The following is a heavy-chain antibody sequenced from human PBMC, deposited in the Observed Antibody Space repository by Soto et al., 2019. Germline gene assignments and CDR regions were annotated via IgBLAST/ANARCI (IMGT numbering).Heavy chain of an antibody. CDR3: AKYEGGCYYGSGSYCYMDV. CDR1: GFTFSSYA. V-gene: IGHV3-23*01. J-gene: IGHJ6*03. CDR2: ISGSGGST. Sequence: EVQLLESGGGLVQPGGSLRLSCAASGFTFSSYAMSWVRQAPGKGLEWVSAISGSGGSTYYADSVKGRFTISRDNSKNTLYLQMNSLRAEDTAVYYCAKYEGGCYYGSGSYCYMDVWGKGTTVTVSS. D-gene: IGHD3-10*01.